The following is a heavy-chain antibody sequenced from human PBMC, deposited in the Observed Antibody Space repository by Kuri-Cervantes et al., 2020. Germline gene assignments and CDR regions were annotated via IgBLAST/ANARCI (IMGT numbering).Heavy chain of an antibody. CDR3: ARDRERYCSGGSCYSLAY. CDR2: ISHDGSNK. CDR1: GITFSGYD. J-gene: IGHJ4*02. V-gene: IGHV3-30-3*01. D-gene: IGHD2-15*01. Sequence: GGSLRLSCVASGITFSGYDIHWVRQAPGKGLEWEAVISHDGSNKYYADSVKGRFTISRDNSKNTLYLQMNSLRAEDTAVYYCARDRERYCSGGSCYSLAYWGQGTLVTVSS.